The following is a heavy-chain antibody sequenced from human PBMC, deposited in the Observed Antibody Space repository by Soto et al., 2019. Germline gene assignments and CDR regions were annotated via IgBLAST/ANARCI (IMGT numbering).Heavy chain of an antibody. CDR1: GYTFTSYD. V-gene: IGHV1-8*01. CDR2: MNPNSGNT. J-gene: IGHJ3*02. D-gene: IGHD2-21*01. CDR3: ARERSIRAFDI. Sequence: QVQLVQSGAEVKKPGASVKVSCKTSGYTFTSYDINWVRQATGQGLEWMGWMNPNSGNTAYAQKFQGRVTMTRNTSISTAYMELSRLRAEDTAVYYCARERSIRAFDIWGQGTMVTVSS.